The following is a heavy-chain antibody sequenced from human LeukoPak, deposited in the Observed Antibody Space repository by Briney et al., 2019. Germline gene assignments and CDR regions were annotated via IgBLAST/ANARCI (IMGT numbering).Heavy chain of an antibody. V-gene: IGHV3-23*01. CDR1: GFTFSSYA. CDR2: ISGSGGSI. Sequence: GGSLRLSCAASGFTFSSYAMSWVRQAPGKGLEWVSGISGSGGSIYYADSVKGRFTISRDNSKNTLYMQMNSLRVEDTAVYYCAKLPINSLGDYGSGSYRFDPWGQGTLVNVSS. CDR3: AKLPINSLGDYGSGSYRFDP. D-gene: IGHD3-10*01. J-gene: IGHJ5*02.